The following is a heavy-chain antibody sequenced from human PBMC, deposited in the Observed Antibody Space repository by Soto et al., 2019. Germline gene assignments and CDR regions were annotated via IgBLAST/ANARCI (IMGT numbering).Heavy chain of an antibody. CDR3: ARLRHYYGSGRYYRFDY. D-gene: IGHD3-10*01. CDR1: GGSISSGDYY. CDR2: IYYSGST. V-gene: IGHV4-30-4*01. J-gene: IGHJ4*02. Sequence: PSETLSLTCTVSGGSISSGDYYWSWIRQPPGKGLEWIGYIYYSGSTYYNPSLKSRVTISVDTSKNQFSLKLSSVTAADTAVYYCARLRHYYGSGRYYRFDYWGQGTLVTVSS.